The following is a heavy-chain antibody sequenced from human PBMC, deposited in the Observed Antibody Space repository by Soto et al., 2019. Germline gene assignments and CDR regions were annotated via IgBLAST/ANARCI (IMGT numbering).Heavy chain of an antibody. CDR1: GFSLSTVGMC. CDR2: SDWDDDK. J-gene: IGHJ4*02. V-gene: IGHV2-70*11. D-gene: IGHD3-10*01. Sequence: GSGPTLVNPTQTLTLTCTFSGFSLSTVGMCVSWIRQPPGKALEWLARSDWDDDKYYTTSLKTRLTISKDTSKNQVVLTMTNMDPVDTATYYCARTRSTSPYGSASYSNYNFDYWGQGTMVTVSS. CDR3: ARTRSTSPYGSASYSNYNFDY.